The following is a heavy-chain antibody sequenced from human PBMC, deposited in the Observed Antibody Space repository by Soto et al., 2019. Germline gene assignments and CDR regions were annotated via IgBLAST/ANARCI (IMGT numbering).Heavy chain of an antibody. CDR1: GFTFSSNA. J-gene: IGHJ4*02. CDR3: AKTTVVTH. CDR2: ITGGGGST. D-gene: IGHD4-17*01. V-gene: IGHV3-23*01. Sequence: LRLSCAASGFTFSSNAMNWVRQAPGKGLEWVSGITGGGGSTYYADSVKGRFTISRDNSKNTLYLQMNSLRAEDTAVYYCAKTTVVTHWGQGTLVTVSS.